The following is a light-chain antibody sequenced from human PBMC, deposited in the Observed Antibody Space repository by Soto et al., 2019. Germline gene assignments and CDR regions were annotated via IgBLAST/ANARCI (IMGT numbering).Light chain of an antibody. CDR3: QQYGSSLRT. V-gene: IGKV3-20*01. CDR1: QSVSSTY. J-gene: IGKJ1*01. CDR2: GAS. Sequence: EIVLTQFPDTLSLSPGERSTLSCRASQSVSSTYLAWYQHKPGQPPRLLIYGASSRATGIPDRFSGSGSGTDFTLTISRLEPEDFAVYYCQQYGSSLRTFGQGTKVDIK.